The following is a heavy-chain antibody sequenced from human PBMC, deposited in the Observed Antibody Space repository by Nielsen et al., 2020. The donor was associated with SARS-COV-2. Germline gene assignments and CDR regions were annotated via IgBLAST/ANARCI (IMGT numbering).Heavy chain of an antibody. D-gene: IGHD6-13*01. Sequence: GESLKISCLGSGYTFTNYWIGWVRQMPGKGLEWMGIIYPGDSDTRYSPSFQGQVTISADKSISTAYLQWSSLKASDTAIYYCARLSSWLAYNWFDPWGQGTLVTVSS. J-gene: IGHJ5*02. CDR3: ARLSSWLAYNWFDP. CDR2: IYPGDSDT. V-gene: IGHV5-51*01. CDR1: GYTFTNYW.